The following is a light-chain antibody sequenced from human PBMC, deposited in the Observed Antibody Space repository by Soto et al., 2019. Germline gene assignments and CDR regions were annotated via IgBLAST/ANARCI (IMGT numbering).Light chain of an antibody. V-gene: IGLV2-23*02. CDR3: CSYAGSSFWV. CDR1: SSDVGSYNL. J-gene: IGLJ3*02. CDR2: EVS. Sequence: QSVLTQPASVSGSPGQSITISCTGTSSDVGSYNLVSWYQQHPGKAPKLTIYEVSKRPSGVSNRFSGSKSGNTASLTISGLQAEDEADYYCCSYAGSSFWVFGGGTKLTVL.